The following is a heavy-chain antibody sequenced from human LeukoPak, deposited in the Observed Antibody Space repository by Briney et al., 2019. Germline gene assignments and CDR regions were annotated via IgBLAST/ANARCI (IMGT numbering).Heavy chain of an antibody. CDR3: AREDDYGDKNWFDP. J-gene: IGHJ5*02. Sequence: GASVKVSCKASGYTFTSYDINWVRQATGQGLEWMGWMNPNSGNTGYAQKFQGRVTMTRNTSISTAYMELSSLRSEDTAVYYCAREDDYGDKNWFDPWGQGTLVTVSS. D-gene: IGHD4-17*01. V-gene: IGHV1-8*01. CDR2: MNPNSGNT. CDR1: GYTFTSYD.